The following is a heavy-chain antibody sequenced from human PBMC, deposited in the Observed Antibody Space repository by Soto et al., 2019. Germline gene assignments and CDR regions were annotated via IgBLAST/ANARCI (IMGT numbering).Heavy chain of an antibody. Sequence: GGSLRLSCAASGFTFSSYAMHWVRQAPGKGLEWVAVISYDGSNKYYADSVKGRFTISRDNSKNTLYLQMNSLRAEDTAVYYCARDGSAYCGGDCYLFFGWFDPWGQGTLVTFSS. J-gene: IGHJ5*02. D-gene: IGHD2-21*02. CDR3: ARDGSAYCGGDCYLFFGWFDP. CDR1: GFTFSSYA. V-gene: IGHV3-30-3*01. CDR2: ISYDGSNK.